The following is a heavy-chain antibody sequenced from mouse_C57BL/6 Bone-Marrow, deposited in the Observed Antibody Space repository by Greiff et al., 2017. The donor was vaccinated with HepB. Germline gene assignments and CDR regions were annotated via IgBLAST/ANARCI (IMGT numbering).Heavy chain of an antibody. V-gene: IGHV14-4*01. CDR1: GFNIKDDY. CDR3: TTTVPWFAY. CDR2: IDPENGDT. J-gene: IGHJ3*01. Sequence: EVQLQESGAELVRPGASVKLSCTASGFNIKDDYMHWVKQRPEPGLEWIGWIDPENGDTEYASKFQGNATITADTSSNTAYLQLSSLTSEDTAVYYCTTTVPWFAYWGQGTLVTVSA. D-gene: IGHD1-1*01.